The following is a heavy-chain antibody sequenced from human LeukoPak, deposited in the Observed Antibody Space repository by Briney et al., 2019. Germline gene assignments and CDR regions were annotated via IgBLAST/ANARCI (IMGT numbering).Heavy chain of an antibody. CDR3: ARHSEYGSGSYTKLGYMDV. Sequence: ASVKVSCKASGYTLTSYGISWLRQAPGQGLEWMGWISAYNGNTNYAQKLHGRVTMTTDTSTSTAYMELRSLRSDDTAVYYCARHSEYGSGSYTKLGYMDVWGKGTTVTVSS. V-gene: IGHV1-18*01. CDR1: GYTLTSYG. J-gene: IGHJ6*03. CDR2: ISAYNGNT. D-gene: IGHD3-10*01.